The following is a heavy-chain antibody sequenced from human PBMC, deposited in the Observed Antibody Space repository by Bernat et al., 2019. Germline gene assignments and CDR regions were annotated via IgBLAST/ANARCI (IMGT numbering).Heavy chain of an antibody. J-gene: IGHJ4*02. Sequence: QVQLQESGPGLVKPSETLSLTCTVSGGSISSYYWSWIRQPTGKGLEWIGYIYYSGSTNYNPPLKSRVTISVDTSKNQFSLKLSSVTAADAAVYYCARHSRPADYGSGSYYEFDYWGQGTLVTVSS. CDR3: ARHSRPADYGSGSYYEFDY. CDR2: IYYSGST. V-gene: IGHV4-59*08. D-gene: IGHD3-10*01. CDR1: GGSISSYY.